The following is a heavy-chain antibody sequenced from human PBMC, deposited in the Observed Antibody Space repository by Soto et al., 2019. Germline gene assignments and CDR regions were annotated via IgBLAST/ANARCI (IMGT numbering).Heavy chain of an antibody. Sequence: GGALRLSCAASGFTFSSHAMSWFRQAPGKGLEWVSVLSGSGGSTYYADSVRGRFTISRDNSKNTLFLQMNNLRAADTAIYYCAKHYSDNNGLDLWGQGTLVTVS. J-gene: IGHJ5*02. CDR1: GFTFSSHA. CDR2: LSGSGGST. V-gene: IGHV3-23*01. CDR3: AKHYSDNNGLDL. D-gene: IGHD3-22*01.